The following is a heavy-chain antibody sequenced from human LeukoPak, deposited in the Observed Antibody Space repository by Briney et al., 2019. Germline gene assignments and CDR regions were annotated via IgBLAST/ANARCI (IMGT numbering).Heavy chain of an antibody. J-gene: IGHJ5*02. CDR2: MNPNSGNT. D-gene: IGHD6-19*01. Sequence: ASVKVSCKASGYTFTSYDINWVRQATGQGLEWMGWMNPNSGNTGYAQKFQGRVTMTRNTSISTAYMELSSLRSEDTAVYYCARVSSGGYQSWFDPWGQGTLVTVSS. V-gene: IGHV1-8*01. CDR1: GYTFTSYD. CDR3: ARVSSGGYQSWFDP.